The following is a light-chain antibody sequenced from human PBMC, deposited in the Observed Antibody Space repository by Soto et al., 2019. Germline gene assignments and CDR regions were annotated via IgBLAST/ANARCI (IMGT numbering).Light chain of an antibody. CDR3: HHYNKAPWM. J-gene: IGKJ1*01. CDR1: QDIHTF. Sequence: QVTQSPSYLSASVGDSVSITCRASQDIHTFLAWYRQRPGKAPELLMFDASTLQAGVPSRFSGGGSGTRFILTISNLQPEDVATYYCHHYNKAPWMFGQGTKL. CDR2: DAS. V-gene: IGKV1-27*01.